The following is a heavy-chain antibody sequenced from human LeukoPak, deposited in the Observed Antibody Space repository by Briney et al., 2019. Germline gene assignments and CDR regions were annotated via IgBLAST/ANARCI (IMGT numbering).Heavy chain of an antibody. CDR3: ARALWFGEPYFDY. J-gene: IGHJ4*02. V-gene: IGHV3-48*03. D-gene: IGHD3-10*01. Sequence: PGGSPRLSCAASGFTFSSYEMNWVRQAPGKGLEWVSYISSSGSTIYYADSVKGRFTISRDNAKNSLYLQMNSLRAEDTAVYYCARALWFGEPYFDYWGQGTLVTVSS. CDR2: ISSSGSTI. CDR1: GFTFSSYE.